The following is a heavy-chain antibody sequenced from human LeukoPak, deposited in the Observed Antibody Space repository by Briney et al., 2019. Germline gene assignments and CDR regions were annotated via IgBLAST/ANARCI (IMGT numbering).Heavy chain of an antibody. CDR1: SGSLSSYY. Sequence: PSETLSLTCTVSSGSLSSYYWSWLRQPAGKGLEWIGRISVGGSIDYNPYLKSRVSMSIDTCKNQLSLTLKSVTAADTAVYYCARGIAVTSTLGFDPWGQGTLVTVSS. V-gene: IGHV4-4*07. D-gene: IGHD6-19*01. CDR3: ARGIAVTSTLGFDP. CDR2: ISVGGSI. J-gene: IGHJ5*02.